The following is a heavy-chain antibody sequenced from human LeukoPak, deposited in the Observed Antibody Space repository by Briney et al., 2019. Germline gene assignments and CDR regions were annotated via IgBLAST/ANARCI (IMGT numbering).Heavy chain of an antibody. CDR2: IYYTGST. CDR3: ARSTRSSLVAPGSRYYYAWDV. D-gene: IGHD5-12*01. V-gene: IGHV4-59*08. J-gene: IGHJ6*02. Sequence: SETLSLTCTVSGGSISSYYWSWIRQPPGKGLEWIGFIYYTGSTDYSPSLKSRVTISVDTSKNQFSLKLTSVIAADTAVYYCARSTRSSLVAPGSRYYYAWDVWGHGTTVIVSS. CDR1: GGSISSYY.